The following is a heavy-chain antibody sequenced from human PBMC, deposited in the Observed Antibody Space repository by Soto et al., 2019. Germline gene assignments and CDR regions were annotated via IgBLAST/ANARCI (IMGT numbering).Heavy chain of an antibody. CDR1: GFTFSMYS. D-gene: IGHD2-21*02. CDR2: IPQDGVDG. V-gene: IGHV3-7*03. Sequence: PGGSLRLSCEVSGFTFSMYSMSWVRQTPGKGLEWVAKIPQDGVDGHYADSVKGRFTISRDNGKNSLYLQMNNLRAEDTAVYYCARDHLILPAHDFFYGSDVWGLGATVTVSS. J-gene: IGHJ6*02. CDR3: ARDHLILPAHDFFYGSDV.